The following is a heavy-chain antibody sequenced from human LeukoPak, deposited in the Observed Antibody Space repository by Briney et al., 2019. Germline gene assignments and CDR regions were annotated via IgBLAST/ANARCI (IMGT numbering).Heavy chain of an antibody. D-gene: IGHD2-15*01. J-gene: IGHJ5*02. CDR2: IYYSGST. V-gene: IGHV4-59*01. CDR3: VRGYCSGGSCYPALDP. Sequence: SETLTLTCTVSGGSISSYYWSWIRQPPGKGLEWIGYIYYSGSTNYNPSLKSRVTISVDTSKNQFSLKLSSVTAADTAVYYCVRGYCSGGSCYPALDPWGQGTLVTVSS. CDR1: GGSISSYY.